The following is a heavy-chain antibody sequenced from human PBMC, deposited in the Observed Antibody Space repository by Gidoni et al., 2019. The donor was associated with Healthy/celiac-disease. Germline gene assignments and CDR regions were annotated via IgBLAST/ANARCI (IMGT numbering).Heavy chain of an antibody. D-gene: IGHD6-13*01. V-gene: IGHV3-48*03. J-gene: IGHJ5*02. Sequence: EVQLVESGGGLVQPGGSLRLSCAASGFTFSSYEMNWVRQAPGKGLEWVSYISSSGSTIYYADSVKGRFTISRDNAKNSLYLQMNSLRAEDTAVYYCARLYSSSWGAFDPWGQGTLVTVSS. CDR3: ARLYSSSWGAFDP. CDR1: GFTFSSYE. CDR2: ISSSGSTI.